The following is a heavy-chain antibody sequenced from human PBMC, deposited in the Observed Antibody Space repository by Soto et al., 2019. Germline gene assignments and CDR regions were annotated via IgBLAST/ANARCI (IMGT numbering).Heavy chain of an antibody. D-gene: IGHD3-22*01. Sequence: GSLRLSCATSGFMFNDYAMYWVRQAPGQGLEWVAMISSDGNHQFYVDNVRGRFTVSRDNSKNTLNLQMNSLRPEDTAVYYCSRGTYYPQSSGLHADYWGPGTVVTVSS. V-gene: IGHV3-30*03. J-gene: IGHJ4*02. CDR1: GFMFNDYA. CDR2: ISSDGNHQ. CDR3: SRGTYYPQSSGLHADY.